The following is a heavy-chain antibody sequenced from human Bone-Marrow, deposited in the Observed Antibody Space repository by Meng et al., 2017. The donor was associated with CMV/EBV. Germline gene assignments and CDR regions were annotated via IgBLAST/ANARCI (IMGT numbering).Heavy chain of an antibody. CDR2: IRRKAYGGTT. J-gene: IGHJ6*02. CDR1: GFTFGDYA. CDR3: TTQGEEDGDYGTYYYYGKDI. Sequence: GASLKISCPSSGFTFGDYAMSWVRQAPGKGLEWVGFIRRKAYGGTTEYAASVKGRFTISRDDSTSIAYLQMNRLKTEDTAVYYFTTQGEEDGDYGTYYYYGKDIWGQGTTVTASS. D-gene: IGHD4-17*01. V-gene: IGHV3-49*04.